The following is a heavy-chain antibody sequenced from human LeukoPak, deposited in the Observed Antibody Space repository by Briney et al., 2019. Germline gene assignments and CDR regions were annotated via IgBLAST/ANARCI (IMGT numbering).Heavy chain of an antibody. CDR1: GYTFTGYY. V-gene: IGHV1-2*02. CDR3: AYRWFGEPNFDY. J-gene: IGHJ4*02. Sequence: GASVKVSCKSSGYTFTGYYMHWVRQAPGQGLEWMGWINPNSGGTNYAQKFRGRVTMPRDTSISSAYMELIRWRSDDTDVYDCAYRWFGEPNFDYWGQGTLVTVSS. D-gene: IGHD3-10*01. CDR2: INPNSGGT.